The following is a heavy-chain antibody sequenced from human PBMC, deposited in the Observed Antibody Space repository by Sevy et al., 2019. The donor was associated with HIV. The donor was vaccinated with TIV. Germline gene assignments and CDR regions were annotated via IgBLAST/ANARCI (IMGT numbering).Heavy chain of an antibody. Sequence: SETLSLTCAVSGGSFSGYYWSWIRQPPGKGLEWIGEINHSGSTNYNPYLKRRVTISVETSKNQFSLRLSAVTAADTAVYYCARVVDTAMVIDYWGQGTLVTVSS. CDR1: GGSFSGYY. V-gene: IGHV4-34*01. D-gene: IGHD5-18*01. CDR2: INHSGST. J-gene: IGHJ4*02. CDR3: ARVVDTAMVIDY.